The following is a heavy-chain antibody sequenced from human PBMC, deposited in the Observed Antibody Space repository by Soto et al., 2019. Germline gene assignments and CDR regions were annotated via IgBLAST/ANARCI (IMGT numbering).Heavy chain of an antibody. D-gene: IGHD2-21*01. J-gene: IGHJ4*02. CDR1: GYTFINYY. CDR2: INPMSGAT. V-gene: IGHV1-46*01. Sequence: QAHLVQSGAEVREPGASVKVSCRTSGYTFINYYIHWVRQAPGHGLEWMAIINPMSGATNYAQKFQGRITLTMDTSTTTVYMEVSSLTSEDTAVYYCARDMAAGDLWGQGTVVTVSS. CDR3: ARDMAAGDL.